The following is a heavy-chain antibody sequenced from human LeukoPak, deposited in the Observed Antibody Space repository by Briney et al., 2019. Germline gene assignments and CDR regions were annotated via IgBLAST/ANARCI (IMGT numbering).Heavy chain of an antibody. CDR3: ASPRGFSYGYFDY. CDR1: GGSISSSSAY. Sequence: SETLSLTCTVSGGSISSSSAYWGWIRQPPGKGLEWIGSIYYRKNTYYNPSLKSRVTISADTSKNQFSLALGSVSATDTAVYYCASPRGFSYGYFDYWGQGTLVTVSS. D-gene: IGHD5-18*01. V-gene: IGHV4-39*01. J-gene: IGHJ4*02. CDR2: IYYRKNT.